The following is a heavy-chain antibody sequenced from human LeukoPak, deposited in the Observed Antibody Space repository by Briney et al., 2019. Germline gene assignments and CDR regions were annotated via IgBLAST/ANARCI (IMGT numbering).Heavy chain of an antibody. V-gene: IGHV4-4*07. J-gene: IGHJ3*02. CDR3: ARSGYSYGADAFDI. CDR2: IYTSGST. Sequence: SETLSLTCTVSGGSISSYYWSWIRQPAGKGLEWIGRIYTSGSTNYNPSLKSRVTMSVDTSKNQFSLKLSSVTAADTAVYYCARSGYSYGADAFDIWGQGTMVTVSS. CDR1: GGSISSYY. D-gene: IGHD5-18*01.